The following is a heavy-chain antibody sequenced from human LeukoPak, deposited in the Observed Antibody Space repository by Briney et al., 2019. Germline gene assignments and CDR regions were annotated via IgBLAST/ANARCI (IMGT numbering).Heavy chain of an antibody. Sequence: GGSLRLSYAASGFTFSSYGMHWVRQAPGKGLEWVAFIRYDGSNKYYADSVKGRFTISRDNSKNTLYLQMNSLRAEDTAVYYCASLPPPYDSSGYYLDYWGQGTLVTVSS. V-gene: IGHV3-30*02. D-gene: IGHD3-22*01. CDR2: IRYDGSNK. CDR1: GFTFSSYG. CDR3: ASLPPPYDSSGYYLDY. J-gene: IGHJ4*02.